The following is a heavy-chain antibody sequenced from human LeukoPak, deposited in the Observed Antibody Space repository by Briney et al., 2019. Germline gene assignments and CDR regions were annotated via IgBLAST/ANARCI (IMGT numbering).Heavy chain of an antibody. CDR3: VREARGYHYTYFDY. CDR2: LASGFHT. V-gene: IGHV3-13*01. CDR1: GFTLGSHD. D-gene: IGHD5-18*01. Sequence: GGSLRLSCTASGFTLGSHDMHWVRQTTGEGLEWVAALASGFHTFYAGSVRGRFTVSRDDAKNSLYLQMNSLRAGDTALYNCVREARGYHYTYFDYWGQGTLVTVSS. J-gene: IGHJ4*02.